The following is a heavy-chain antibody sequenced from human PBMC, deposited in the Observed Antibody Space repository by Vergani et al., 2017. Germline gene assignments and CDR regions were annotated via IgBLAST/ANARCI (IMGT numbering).Heavy chain of an antibody. CDR2: INPNSGDT. CDR3: ALAPSGVYWICQ. CDR1: GYTFTGYY. J-gene: IGHJ4*02. Sequence: QVQLVQSGAEVKKPGASVKVSCKASGYTFTGYYMHWVRQAPGQGLEWMGWINPNSGDTKYAQKFQGRVTMTRDTSISTAYMELSRLISDDTSVSYCALAPSGVYWICQWGQGTLVTVSS. D-gene: IGHD2-8*02. V-gene: IGHV1-2*02.